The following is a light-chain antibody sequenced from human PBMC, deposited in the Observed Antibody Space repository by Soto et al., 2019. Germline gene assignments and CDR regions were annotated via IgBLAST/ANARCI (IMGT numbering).Light chain of an antibody. Sequence: QSALTQPASVSGSLGPSITISCTGTTSDVGGYNYVSWYQQHPGKAPILMIYEVTNRPSGVSNRFSGSKSGNTASLTISGLQVEDEAEYYCGSYTGSITYVFGTGTKLTVL. CDR2: EVT. V-gene: IGLV2-14*01. CDR3: GSYTGSITYV. CDR1: TSDVGGYNY. J-gene: IGLJ1*01.